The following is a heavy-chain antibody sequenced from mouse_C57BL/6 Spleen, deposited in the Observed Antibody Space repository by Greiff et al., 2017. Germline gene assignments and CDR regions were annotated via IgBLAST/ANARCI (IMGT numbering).Heavy chain of an antibody. Sequence: EVQLQQSGTVLARPGASVKMSCQPSCYTFTSYWMHWVKQRPGQGLEWIGAIYPGNSDTSYNQKFKGKAKLTAVPSASTAYMELSSLTNEDSAVYYCTRARDYDVDWFAYWGQGALGTVSA. V-gene: IGHV1-5*01. CDR1: CYTFTSYW. J-gene: IGHJ3*01. CDR3: TRARDYDVDWFAY. CDR2: IYPGNSDT. D-gene: IGHD2-4*01.